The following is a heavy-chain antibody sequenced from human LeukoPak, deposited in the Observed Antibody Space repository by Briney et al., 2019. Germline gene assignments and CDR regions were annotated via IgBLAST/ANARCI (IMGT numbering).Heavy chain of an antibody. D-gene: IGHD5-18*01. CDR3: ARGRGYSYGPPGY. Sequence: PSETLSLTWAVYGGSFSGYYWSWIRQPPGKGLEWIGEINHSGSTNYNPSLKSRVTISVDTSKNQFSLKLSSVTAADTAVYYCARGRGYSYGPPGYWGQGTLVTVSS. V-gene: IGHV4-34*01. J-gene: IGHJ4*02. CDR2: INHSGST. CDR1: GGSFSGYY.